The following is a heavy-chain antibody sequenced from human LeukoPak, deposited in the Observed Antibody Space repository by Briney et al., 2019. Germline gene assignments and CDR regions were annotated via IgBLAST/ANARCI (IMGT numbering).Heavy chain of an antibody. V-gene: IGHV1-46*01. J-gene: IGHJ3*02. CDR1: GYTFTSYH. D-gene: IGHD1-26*01. CDR3: ARGDGEGATIYAFDI. CDR2: INPSGGRT. Sequence: ASVKVSCKASGYTFTSYHMHWVRQAPGQGLEWMGIINPSGGRTSYAQKFQGRVTMTRDMSTSTVYMELSSLISEDTAVYYCARGDGEGATIYAFDIWGQGTMVTASS.